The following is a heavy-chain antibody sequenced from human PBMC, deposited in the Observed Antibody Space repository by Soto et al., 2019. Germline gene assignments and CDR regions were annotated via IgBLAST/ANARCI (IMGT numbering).Heavy chain of an antibody. Sequence: PGGSLRLSCAASGFTFSSYSMNWVRQAPGKGLEWVSYISSSSSTIYYADSVKGRFTISRDNAKNSLYLQMNSLRDEDTAVYYCATFRGYSGYDYSDYWGQGTLVTVSS. J-gene: IGHJ4*02. V-gene: IGHV3-48*02. CDR2: ISSSSSTI. CDR3: ATFRGYSGYDYSDY. CDR1: GFTFSSYS. D-gene: IGHD5-12*01.